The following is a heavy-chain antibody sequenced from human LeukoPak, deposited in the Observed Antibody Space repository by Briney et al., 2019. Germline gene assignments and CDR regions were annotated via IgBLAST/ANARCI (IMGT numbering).Heavy chain of an antibody. D-gene: IGHD2-21*01. CDR2: INPNSGGT. CDR3: AGDTAIVVVIAFDI. J-gene: IGHJ3*02. CDR1: GYTFTGYY. Sequence: ASVKVSCKASGYTFTGYYMHWVRQAPGQGLEWMGWINPNSGGTNYAQKFQGRVTMTRDTSISTAYMEPSRLRSDDTAVYYCAGDTAIVVVIAFDIWGQGTMVTVSS. V-gene: IGHV1-2*02.